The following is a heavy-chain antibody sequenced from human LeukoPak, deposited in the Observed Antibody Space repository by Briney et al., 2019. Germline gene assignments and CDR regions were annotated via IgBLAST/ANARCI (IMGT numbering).Heavy chain of an antibody. CDR3: ARGSARTDYFDY. J-gene: IGHJ4*02. D-gene: IGHD6-6*01. CDR2: IYYSGST. V-gene: IGHV4-59*01. CDR1: GGSISSYY. Sequence: SETLSLTCTVSGGSISSYYWSRIRQPPGKGLEWIGYIYYSGSTNYNPSLKSRVTISVDTSKNQFSLKLSSVTAADTAVYYCARGSARTDYFDYWGQGTLVTVSS.